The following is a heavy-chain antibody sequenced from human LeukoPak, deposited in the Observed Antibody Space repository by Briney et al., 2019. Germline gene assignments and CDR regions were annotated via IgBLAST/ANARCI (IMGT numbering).Heavy chain of an antibody. CDR3: RRGDARAIED. Sequence: PGGSRRECCAASGFTVSSEWMHWVRQAPGKGLVWVSRISPDGSSTSYADSMKGRFTTSRDNAKNTLYLQMNGLRAEDTALYYCRRGDARAIEDCDRETLVTVSS. J-gene: IGHJ4*02. CDR1: GFTVSSEW. V-gene: IGHV3-74*01. CDR2: ISPDGSST. D-gene: IGHD2-21*01.